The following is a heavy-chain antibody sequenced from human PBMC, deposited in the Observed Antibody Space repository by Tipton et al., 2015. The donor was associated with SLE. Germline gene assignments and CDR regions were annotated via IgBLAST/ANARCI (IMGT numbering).Heavy chain of an antibody. J-gene: IGHJ5*02. CDR1: GGSISSGDYY. V-gene: IGHV4-30-4*01. Sequence: TLSLTCTVSGGSISSGDYYWSWIRQPPGKGLEWIGYIYYSGSTNYNPSLKSRVTISVDTSKNQFSLKLSSVTAADTAVYYCARGMYDFWSGVNWFDPGGQGTLVTVSS. CDR3: ARGMYDFWSGVNWFDP. CDR2: IYYSGST. D-gene: IGHD3-3*01.